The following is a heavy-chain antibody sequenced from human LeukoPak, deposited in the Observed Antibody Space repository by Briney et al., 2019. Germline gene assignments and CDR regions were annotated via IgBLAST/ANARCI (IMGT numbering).Heavy chain of an antibody. D-gene: IGHD3-10*01. J-gene: IGHJ4*02. CDR2: INPSGGST. Sequence: ASVKVSCKASGYTFSSYGITWVRQAPGQGLEWMGIINPSGGSTSYAQKFQGRVTMTRDTSISTAYMELSRLRSDDTAVYYCARVPDYYGSGSHPHLDYWGQGTLVTVSS. CDR1: GYTFSSYG. V-gene: IGHV1-46*01. CDR3: ARVPDYYGSGSHPHLDY.